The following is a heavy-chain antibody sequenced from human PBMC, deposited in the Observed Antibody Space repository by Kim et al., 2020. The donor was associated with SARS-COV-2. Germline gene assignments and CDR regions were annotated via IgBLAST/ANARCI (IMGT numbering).Heavy chain of an antibody. J-gene: IGHJ5*02. Sequence: GGSLRLSCAASGFTFSSYGMHWVRQAPGKGLEWVAVIWYDGSNKYYADSVKGRFTISRDNSKKTLYLQMNSLRAEDTAVYYCAKGHWVSHTRVLWFGKSSPAEDYFDAWGQGTLVTVSS. D-gene: IGHD3-10*01. CDR2: IWYDGSNK. V-gene: IGHV3-33*06. CDR3: AKGHWVSHTRVLWFGKSSPAEDYFDA. CDR1: GFTFSSYG.